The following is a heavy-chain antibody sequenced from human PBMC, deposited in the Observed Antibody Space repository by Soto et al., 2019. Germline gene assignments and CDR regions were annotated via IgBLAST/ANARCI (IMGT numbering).Heavy chain of an antibody. Sequence: QVQLVESGGGVVQPGRSLRLSCAASGFTFSSYGRHWVRQAPGKGLEWVAVIWYDGSNKYYADSVKGRFTISRDNSKNTLYLQMNSLRAEDTAVYYCARSDVVVPAAIPPSGIDYWGQGTLVTVSS. V-gene: IGHV3-33*01. D-gene: IGHD2-2*01. CDR2: IWYDGSNK. CDR1: GFTFSSYG. CDR3: ARSDVVVPAAIPPSGIDY. J-gene: IGHJ4*02.